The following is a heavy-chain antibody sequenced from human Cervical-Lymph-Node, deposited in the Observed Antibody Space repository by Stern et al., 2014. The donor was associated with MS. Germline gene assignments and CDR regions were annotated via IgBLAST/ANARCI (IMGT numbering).Heavy chain of an antibody. CDR1: GGSMPDYY. CDR3: ARGGRMASMFY. J-gene: IGHJ4*02. D-gene: IGHD5-24*01. Sequence: QVQLQESGPGLVKPSETLSLTCSVSGGSMPDYYWSWIRQPPGKGLEWIGYVYHTGSTSYNPSLKSRVTISIDTSKSQFSLKVSSVTAADTAMYYCARGGRMASMFYWGQGILVTVSS. CDR2: VYHTGST. V-gene: IGHV4-59*01.